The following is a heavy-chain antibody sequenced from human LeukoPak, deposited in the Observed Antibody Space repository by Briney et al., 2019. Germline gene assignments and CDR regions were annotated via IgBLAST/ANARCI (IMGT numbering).Heavy chain of an antibody. CDR2: ISYDGSNK. Sequence: GGSLRLSCTASGFTFSSYGMHWVRQAPGKGLEWVAVISYDGSNKYYADSVKGRFTISRDNSKNTLYLQMNSLRAEDTAVYYCAKDDVTAGLGRYWGQGTLVTVSS. J-gene: IGHJ4*02. CDR1: GFTFSSYG. V-gene: IGHV3-30*18. D-gene: IGHD5-18*01. CDR3: AKDDVTAGLGRY.